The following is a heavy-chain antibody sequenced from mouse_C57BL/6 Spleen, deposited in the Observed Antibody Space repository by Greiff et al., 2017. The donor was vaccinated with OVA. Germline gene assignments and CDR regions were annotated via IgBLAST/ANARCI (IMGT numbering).Heavy chain of an antibody. V-gene: IGHV1-53*01. CDR3: ARRGYYGSPYWYFDV. Sequence: VKLQQPGTELVKPGASVKLSCKASGYTFTSYWMHWVKQRPGQGLEWIGNINPSNGGTNYNEKFKSKATLTVDKSSSTAYMQLSSLTSEDSAVYYCARRGYYGSPYWYFDVWGTGTTVTVSS. D-gene: IGHD1-1*01. J-gene: IGHJ1*03. CDR1: GYTFTSYW. CDR2: INPSNGGT.